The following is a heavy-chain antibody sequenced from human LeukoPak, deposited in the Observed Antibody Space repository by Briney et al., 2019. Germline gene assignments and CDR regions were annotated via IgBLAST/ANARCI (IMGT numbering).Heavy chain of an antibody. CDR2: ISSSSSYI. D-gene: IGHD2-2*02. CDR3: ARDRVVPAAIPTS. J-gene: IGHJ5*02. CDR1: GFTFSSYS. V-gene: IGHV3-21*01. Sequence: GGSLRLSCAASGFTFSSYSMNWVRQAPGKGLEWVSSISSSSSYIYYADSVKGRFIISRDNAKNTLYLQMNSLRAEDTAVYYCARDRVVPAAIPTSWGQGTLVTVSS.